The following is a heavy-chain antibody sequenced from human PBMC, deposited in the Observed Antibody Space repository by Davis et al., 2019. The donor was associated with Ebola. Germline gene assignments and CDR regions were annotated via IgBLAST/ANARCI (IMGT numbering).Heavy chain of an antibody. J-gene: IGHJ4*02. CDR1: GYTFSNYG. D-gene: IGHD2/OR15-2a*01. Sequence: ASVKVSCKASGYTFSNYGFSWVRQAPGQGLEWMGWISAYNGDTNYAQKFQGRVTLTIDTSTSTAYMELRSLRSDDTAVYYCARIEGVIAGEVDYWGQGALVTVSS. CDR2: ISAYNGDT. V-gene: IGHV1-18*01. CDR3: ARIEGVIAGEVDY.